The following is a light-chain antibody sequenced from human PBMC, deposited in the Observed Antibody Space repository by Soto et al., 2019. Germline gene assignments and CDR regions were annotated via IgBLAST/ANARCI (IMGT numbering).Light chain of an antibody. V-gene: IGLV2-14*01. J-gene: IGLJ2*01. CDR2: DVS. CDR1: SGDIGDYKY. CDR3: SSYTSTNFVI. Sequence: QSALTQPASVSGSPGQSITISCTGSSGDIGDYKYVSWYKKHPGKAPKLMIYDVSNRPSGVSNRFSASKSGNTASLTISGLQAEDEADYYCSSYTSTNFVIFGGGTKLTVL.